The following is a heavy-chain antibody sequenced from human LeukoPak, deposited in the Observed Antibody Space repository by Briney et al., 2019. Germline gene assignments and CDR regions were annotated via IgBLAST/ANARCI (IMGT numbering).Heavy chain of an antibody. CDR1: GYTLTSYD. V-gene: IGHV1-8*01. CDR2: MNPNSGNT. D-gene: IGHD3-10*01. J-gene: IGHJ4*02. CDR3: ARAITMVRGVIINY. Sequence: ASVKVSCKASGYTLTSYDINWVRQATGQGLEWMGWMNPNSGNTGYAQKFQGRVTMTRNTSISTAYMELSSLRSEDTAVYYCARAITMVRGVIINYWGQGTLVTVSS.